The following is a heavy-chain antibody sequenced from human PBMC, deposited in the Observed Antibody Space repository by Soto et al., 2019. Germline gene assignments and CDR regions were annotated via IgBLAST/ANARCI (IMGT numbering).Heavy chain of an antibody. CDR3: ATEDHYYYYMDV. CDR2: MSFDGSNK. CDR1: GLTFSSYG. V-gene: IGHV3-30*03. Sequence: LRLSCAASGLTFSSYGMHWVRQAPGKGLEWVAVMSFDGSNKYYADSVKGQFTISRDNSKNTLYLQMNSLRAEDTAVNYSATEDHYYYYMDVWGNGITVIVSS. J-gene: IGHJ6*03.